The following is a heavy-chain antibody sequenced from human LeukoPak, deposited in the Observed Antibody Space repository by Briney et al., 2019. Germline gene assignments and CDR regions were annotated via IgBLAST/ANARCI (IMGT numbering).Heavy chain of an antibody. CDR3: ARDYYGP. CDR2: IYSRGST. Sequence: GGSLRLSCAASGFTVSNNYMRWVRQAPGRGLEWVSSIYSRGSTSYVDSVKGRFTISRDKSKNTLFLQMNSLRVEDTAVYYCARDYYGPWGQGTLVTVSS. V-gene: IGHV3-66*03. D-gene: IGHD3-22*01. J-gene: IGHJ5*02. CDR1: GFTVSNNY.